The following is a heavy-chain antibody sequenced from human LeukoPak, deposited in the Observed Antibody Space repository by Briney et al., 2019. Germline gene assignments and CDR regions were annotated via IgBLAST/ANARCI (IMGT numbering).Heavy chain of an antibody. J-gene: IGHJ3*02. CDR1: GFTVSSDY. Sequence: GGSLSLSCAASGFTVSSDYMSWVRQAPGKGLEWVSVIYSGGSTYYADSVKGRFTISRDNAKNSLYLQMNSLRAEDTAVYYCARDAGRFGGDAFDIWGQGTMVTVSS. D-gene: IGHD3-10*01. CDR2: IYSGGST. V-gene: IGHV3-66*01. CDR3: ARDAGRFGGDAFDI.